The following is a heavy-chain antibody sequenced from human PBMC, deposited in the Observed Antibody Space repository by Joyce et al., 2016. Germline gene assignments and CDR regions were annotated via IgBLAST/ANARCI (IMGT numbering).Heavy chain of an antibody. V-gene: IGHV1-18*01. CDR3: ARDTASYTSDWWYYFDL. Sequence: QLQLVQSGTEVKKPGASVRVSCKASGYTFSTYGFSWVRQAPAQGLEWIGWVSAYNGKSNYAQKVQGRVTMTTDTSTTTVYLDLGSLRADDTAVYYCARDTASYTSDWWYYFDLWGQGTLVTVSS. CDR1: GYTFSTYG. D-gene: IGHD6-19*01. J-gene: IGHJ4*02. CDR2: VSAYNGKS.